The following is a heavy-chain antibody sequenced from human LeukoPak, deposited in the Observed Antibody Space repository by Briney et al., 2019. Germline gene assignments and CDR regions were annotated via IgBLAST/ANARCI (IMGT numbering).Heavy chain of an antibody. CDR2: ISSSGSTI. CDR3: GKIVSDNNGWYHFDH. D-gene: IGHD6-19*01. J-gene: IGHJ4*02. V-gene: IGHV3-48*03. Sequence: PGGSLRLSCAASGVTFSSYEMNWVRQAPGKGLEWVSYISSSGSTIYYADSVKGRFTISRDNAKNSLYLQLNSLRAEDTDVYYCGKIVSDNNGWYHFDHWGQGTLVTVSS. CDR1: GVTFSSYE.